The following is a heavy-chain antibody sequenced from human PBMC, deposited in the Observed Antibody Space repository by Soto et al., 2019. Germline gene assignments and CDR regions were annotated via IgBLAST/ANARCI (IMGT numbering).Heavy chain of an antibody. J-gene: IGHJ4*02. CDR3: ERDGPLVIKYFDY. V-gene: IGHV3-7*01. CDR1: GFTFSSYW. Sequence: PGGSLRLSCAASGFTFSSYWMSWVRQAPGKGLEWVANIKQDGSEKYYVDSVKGRFTISRDNAKNSLYLQMNSLRAEDTAVYYCERDGPLVIKYFDYWGQGTLVTVSS. CDR2: IKQDGSEK. D-gene: IGHD6-13*01.